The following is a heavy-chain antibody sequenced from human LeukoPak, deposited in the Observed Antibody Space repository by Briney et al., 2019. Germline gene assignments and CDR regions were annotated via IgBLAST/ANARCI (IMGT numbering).Heavy chain of an antibody. CDR1: GYTFTDYY. CDR2: INPNSGGT. CDR3: ETRDIVTAERVD. Sequence: ASVKVSCKASGYTFTDYYMHWVRQAPGQGLEWMGWINPNSGGTNYAQKFQGRVTMTRDTSISTAYMELSRLTSDDTAVYYCETRDIVTAERVDWGQGTPVTVSS. D-gene: IGHD5-12*01. J-gene: IGHJ4*02. V-gene: IGHV1-2*02.